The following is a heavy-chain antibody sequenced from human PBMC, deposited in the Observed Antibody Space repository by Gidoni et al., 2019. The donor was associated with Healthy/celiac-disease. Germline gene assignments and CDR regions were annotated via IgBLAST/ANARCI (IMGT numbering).Heavy chain of an antibody. CDR2: SYDSGST. CDR1: GGSICSSSYY. V-gene: IGHV4-39*01. D-gene: IGHD3-16*02. Sequence: QLQLLESGPGLVQPSETLSLTCTVSGGSICSSSYYLGWPRQPPGRGLEWIGCSYDSGSTYYNPSHKSRVTIYVNTSKNHVSRKRSAVTAADTDVYYCASPSGYLYSYGMDVWGQGTTVTVS. J-gene: IGHJ6*02. CDR3: ASPSGYLYSYGMDV.